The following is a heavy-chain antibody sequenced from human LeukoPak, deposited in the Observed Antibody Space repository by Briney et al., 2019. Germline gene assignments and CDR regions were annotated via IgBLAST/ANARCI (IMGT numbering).Heavy chain of an antibody. CDR3: ARDPRVGGYDYYYYYYYMDV. V-gene: IGHV1-2*02. CDR1: GYTFTGYY. J-gene: IGHJ6*03. Sequence: ASVKVSCKASGYTFTGYYMHWVRQAPGQGLEWMGWINPNSGGTNYAQKFQGRVTMTRDTSISTAYMELSRLRSDDTAVYYCARDPRVGGYDYYYYYYYMDVWGKGTTVTISS. D-gene: IGHD5-12*01. CDR2: INPNSGGT.